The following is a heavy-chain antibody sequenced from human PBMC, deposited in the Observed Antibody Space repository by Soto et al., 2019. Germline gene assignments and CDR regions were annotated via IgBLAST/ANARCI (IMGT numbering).Heavy chain of an antibody. CDR2: INPNSGGT. J-gene: IGHJ6*02. CDR3: ARDSLTTVVTHHYYYGMDV. V-gene: IGHV1-2*04. D-gene: IGHD4-17*01. Sequence: ASVKVSCKASGYTFTGYYMHWVRQAPGQGLEWMGWINPNSGGTNYAQKFQGWVTMIRDTSTSTVYMELSSLRSEDTAVYYCARDSLTTVVTHHYYYGMDVWGQGTTVTVSS. CDR1: GYTFTGYY.